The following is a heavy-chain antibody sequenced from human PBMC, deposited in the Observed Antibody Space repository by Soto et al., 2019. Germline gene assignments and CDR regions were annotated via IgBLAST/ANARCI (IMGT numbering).Heavy chain of an antibody. D-gene: IGHD5-12*01. CDR3: AISGRWLQFYYGMDV. J-gene: IGHJ6*02. CDR1: GFTFSSYG. V-gene: IGHV3-30*03. Sequence: GGSLRLSCAASGFTFSSYGMHWVRQAPGKGLEWVAVISYDGSNKYYADSVKGRFTISRDNSKNTLYLQMNSLRAEDTAVYYCAISGRWLQFYYGMDVWGQGTTVTVSS. CDR2: ISYDGSNK.